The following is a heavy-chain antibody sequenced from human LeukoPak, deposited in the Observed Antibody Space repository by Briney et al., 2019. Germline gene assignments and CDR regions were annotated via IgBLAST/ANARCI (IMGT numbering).Heavy chain of an antibody. CDR2: INPNSGGA. V-gene: IGHV1-2*02. D-gene: IGHD3-22*01. CDR3: ARVSWDSSGFDY. J-gene: IGHJ4*02. Sequence: SVKVSCKASGYSFTTYAMNWVRQAPGQGLEWMGWINPNSGGADYAQKFQGRVTMTRDTSISTALSRLRSDDTAVYYCARVSWDSSGFDYWGQGTLVTVSS. CDR1: GYSFTTYA.